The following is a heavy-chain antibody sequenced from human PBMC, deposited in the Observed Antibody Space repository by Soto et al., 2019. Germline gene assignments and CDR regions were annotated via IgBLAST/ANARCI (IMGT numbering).Heavy chain of an antibody. D-gene: IGHD3-16*01. CDR1: GDSINNHY. Sequence: SDPLSLTFTVSGDSINNHYWSWIRQPPGKGREWIGHSYYTGSTDYNPSLKSRVTISLGLSKNQFSLKLKSVTAADTAVYYCARDRRGAATYYYYGMDVWGQGTTVTVSS. CDR2: SYYTGST. V-gene: IGHV4-59*11. J-gene: IGHJ6*02. CDR3: ARDRRGAATYYYYGMDV.